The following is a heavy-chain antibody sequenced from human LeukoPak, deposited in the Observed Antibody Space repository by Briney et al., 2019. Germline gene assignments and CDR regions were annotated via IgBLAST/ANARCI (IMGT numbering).Heavy chain of an antibody. CDR2: INHSGST. CDR3: ARIAVAGTIYY. D-gene: IGHD6-19*01. CDR1: GGSLNGNY. Sequence: SETLSLTCAVYGGSLNGNYWSWIRQPPGKGLEWIGEINHSGSTNYNPSLKSRVTISVDTSKNEFSLKLSSVTAADTAVYYCARIAVAGTIYYWGQGTLVTVSS. V-gene: IGHV4-34*01. J-gene: IGHJ4*02.